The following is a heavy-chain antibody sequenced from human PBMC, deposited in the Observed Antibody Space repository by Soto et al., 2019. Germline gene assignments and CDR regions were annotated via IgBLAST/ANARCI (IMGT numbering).Heavy chain of an antibody. V-gene: IGHV4-59*08. D-gene: IGHD4-17*01. CDR2: IYYSGST. Sequence: SETLSLTCTVSGGSISSYYWSWIRQPPGKGLKWIGYIYYSGSTNYNPSLKSRVTISVDTSKNQFSLKLSSVTAADTAVYYCARHSMTTVTLDYWGQGTLVTVSS. CDR3: ARHSMTTVTLDY. J-gene: IGHJ4*02. CDR1: GGSISSYY.